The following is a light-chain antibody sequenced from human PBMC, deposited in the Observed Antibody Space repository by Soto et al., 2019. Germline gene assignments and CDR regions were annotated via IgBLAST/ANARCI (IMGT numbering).Light chain of an antibody. Sequence: EIVLTQSPATLSLSPGERATLSCRASQSISSHLAWYQQKPGQAPRLLIYGASNRATGLPARFSGRGSGTVFTLTISSLEPADFAVYYCQQRINWPLTFGGGTKVEIK. CDR3: QQRINWPLT. CDR2: GAS. CDR1: QSISSH. V-gene: IGKV3-11*01. J-gene: IGKJ4*01.